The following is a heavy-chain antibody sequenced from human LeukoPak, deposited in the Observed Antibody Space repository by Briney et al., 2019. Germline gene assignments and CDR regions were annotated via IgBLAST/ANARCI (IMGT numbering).Heavy chain of an antibody. Sequence: GGSLRLSCAASGFTFSNAWMNWVRQAPGKGLEWMANIKQDGSEKYYVDSVKGRFTISRDNAKNSLYLQMNSLRAEDTAVYYCARDRRGYYGTFYMDVWGKGTTVTISS. CDR3: ARDRRGYYGTFYMDV. D-gene: IGHD3-10*01. CDR1: GFTFSNAW. J-gene: IGHJ6*03. CDR2: IKQDGSEK. V-gene: IGHV3-7*01.